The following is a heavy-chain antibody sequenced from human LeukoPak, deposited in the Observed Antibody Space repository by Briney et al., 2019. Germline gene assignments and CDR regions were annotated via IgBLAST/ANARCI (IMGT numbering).Heavy chain of an antibody. J-gene: IGHJ4*02. CDR3: ARVTYGSGTYGAFDY. CDR1: GFTFSSYS. V-gene: IGHV3-21*04. D-gene: IGHD3-10*01. Sequence: GGSLRLSCAASGFTFSSYSLNWVCQAPGKGLEWVSSISGSSSYIYYADSVKGRFTISRHNAKNSLYLQMNSLRAEDTAVYYCARVTYGSGTYGAFDYWGQGTLVTVSS. CDR2: ISGSSSYI.